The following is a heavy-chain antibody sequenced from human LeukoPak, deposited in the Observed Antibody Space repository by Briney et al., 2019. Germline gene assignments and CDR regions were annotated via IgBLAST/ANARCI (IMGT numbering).Heavy chain of an antibody. CDR3: ARIDWNPDY. Sequence: SETLSLTCTVSGGSISSSSYYWGWIRQPPGKGLEWIGSIHYSGSSYYNLSLKSRVTISADTSQNHFSLKLSSVTAADTAVYYCARIDWNPDYWGQGTLVTVSS. CDR1: GGSISSSSYY. J-gene: IGHJ4*02. V-gene: IGHV4-39*02. CDR2: IHYSGSS. D-gene: IGHD1-1*01.